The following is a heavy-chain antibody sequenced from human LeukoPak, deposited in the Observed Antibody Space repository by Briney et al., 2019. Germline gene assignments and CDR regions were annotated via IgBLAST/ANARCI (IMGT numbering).Heavy chain of an antibody. D-gene: IGHD2-2*01. CDR1: GFTFSGYG. Sequence: PGGSLRLSCAASGFTFSGYGMHWVRQAPGKGLEWVAFIQYDGSNKYYADSVKGRFTISRDSSKNTLYLQMNSLRAEDTAVYYCSRVQGYLLPGGYWGQGTLVTVSS. CDR2: IQYDGSNK. J-gene: IGHJ4*02. V-gene: IGHV3-30*02. CDR3: SRVQGYLLPGGY.